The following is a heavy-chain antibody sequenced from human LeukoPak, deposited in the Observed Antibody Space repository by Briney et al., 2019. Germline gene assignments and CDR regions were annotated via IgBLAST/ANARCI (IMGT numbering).Heavy chain of an antibody. CDR3: AGDSVTGTLDY. D-gene: IGHD1-20*01. V-gene: IGHV3-66*02. CDR2: IYSGGST. J-gene: IGHJ4*02. CDR1: GFTVSSNY. Sequence: GGYLRRYCAASGFTVSSNYMSWVRQAPGNGLEWVSVIYSGGSTYYADSVKGRFTISRDNSKNTLYLQMNSLRAEDTAVYYCAGDSVTGTLDYWGQGTLVTVSS.